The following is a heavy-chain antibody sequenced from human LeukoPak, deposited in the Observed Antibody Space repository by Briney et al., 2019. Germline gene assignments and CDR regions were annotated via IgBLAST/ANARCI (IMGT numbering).Heavy chain of an antibody. CDR2: ISGGGGST. J-gene: IGHJ4*02. D-gene: IGHD5-12*01. V-gene: IGHV3-23*01. CDR3: AREQYSDYNYPYQFEY. Sequence: GGSLRLSCAASGFTFSSYVMNWVRQAPGKGLEWVSVISGGGGSTYYADSVKGRITISRDNAKNSLYLQMNSLRVDDTAVYYCAREQYSDYNYPYQFEYWGQGTLVTVSS. CDR1: GFTFSSYV.